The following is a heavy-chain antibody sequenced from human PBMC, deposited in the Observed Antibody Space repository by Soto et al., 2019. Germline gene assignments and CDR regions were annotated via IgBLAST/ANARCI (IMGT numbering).Heavy chain of an antibody. CDR1: GFTFRSYV. V-gene: IGHV3-33*05. Sequence: QVQLVGSGGGVVQPGTSLRLSCVGSGFTFRSYVIHWVRQAPGKGVELVALTSYDGSNNFYGDSVKGRFTISRHNSRNTVELQMDSLRFEDTALYYCARWGTTGGLDVWGQGTLDSVSS. D-gene: IGHD3-16*01. CDR2: TSYDGSNN. J-gene: IGHJ4*02. CDR3: ARWGTTGGLDV.